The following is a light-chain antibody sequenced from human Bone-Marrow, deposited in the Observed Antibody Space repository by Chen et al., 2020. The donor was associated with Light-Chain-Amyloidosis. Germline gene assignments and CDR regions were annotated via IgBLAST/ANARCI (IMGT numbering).Light chain of an antibody. CDR1: DIETES. V-gene: IGLV3-21*02. J-gene: IGLJ3*02. CDR2: DDS. Sequence: SYVLTQPPAVSVAPGQTARITCGGDDIETESVHWYQLKPGQAPVLVVEDDSDRPSGIPERFSGSNSGNTATLPISRVEGGDEADYYCQVWGRSSDRPVFGGGTKLTVL. CDR3: QVWGRSSDRPV.